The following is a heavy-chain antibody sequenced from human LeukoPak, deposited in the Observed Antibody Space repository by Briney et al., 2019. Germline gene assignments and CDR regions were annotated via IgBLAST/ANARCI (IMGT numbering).Heavy chain of an antibody. CDR3: VRSPQLDP. V-gene: IGHV4-59*07. CDR2: IQNSVTSD. J-gene: IGHJ5*02. CDR1: GGSISSYY. Sequence: PSDILSLTCTVSGGSISSYYWSWVRQPPGKGLEWIGYIQNSVTSDTDNPSLQSRVTISVDTSKNQFSLKVTSVTAADTAVYYCVRSPQLDPWGQGTLVTVSS.